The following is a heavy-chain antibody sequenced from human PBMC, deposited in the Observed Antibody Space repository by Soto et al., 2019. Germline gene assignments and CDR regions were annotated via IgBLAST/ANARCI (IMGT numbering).Heavy chain of an antibody. D-gene: IGHD4-17*01. V-gene: IGHV3-23*01. CDR1: GFTFSSYA. J-gene: IGHJ1*01. Sequence: EVQLLESGGGLVQPGGSLRLSCAASGFTFSSYAMSWVRQAPGKGLEWVSAISGSGGSTYYADSVKGRFTISRDKSKNTLYLPMNSRRAEDTAVYYCASDRLNTDDYSFPCPYSPEYFQHWGQGTLVTVSS. CDR3: ASDRLNTDDYSFPCPYSPEYFQH. CDR2: ISGSGGST.